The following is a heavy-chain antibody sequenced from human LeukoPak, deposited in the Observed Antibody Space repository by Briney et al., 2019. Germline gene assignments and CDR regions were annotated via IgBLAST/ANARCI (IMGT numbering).Heavy chain of an antibody. J-gene: IGHJ2*01. D-gene: IGHD6-13*01. Sequence: SETLSLTCAVYGGSFSGYYWDWIRHPPGKGLEWIGEINHSGSTHYNPSLSSRVTLSVDTSMNHFSLKLSSVTAADTAVYYYAREGSSWYWGTATRGRYFDLWGRGTLVTVSS. CDR2: INHSGST. V-gene: IGHV4-34*01. CDR3: AREGSSWYWGTATRGRYFDL. CDR1: GGSFSGYY.